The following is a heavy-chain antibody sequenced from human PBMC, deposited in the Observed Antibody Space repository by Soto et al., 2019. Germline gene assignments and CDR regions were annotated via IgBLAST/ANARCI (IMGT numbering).Heavy chain of an antibody. D-gene: IGHD6-6*01. J-gene: IGHJ4*02. CDR1: GYSFTSYW. CDR3: ARRPEYSSSVYFDY. Sequence: KISCKGSGYSFTSYWIGWVRQMPGKGLEWVGIIYPADSDTRYSPSFQGQVTISVDKSISTAYLQWSSLKASDSAMYYCARRPEYSSSVYFDYWGQGTLVTVSS. CDR2: IYPADSDT. V-gene: IGHV5-51*01.